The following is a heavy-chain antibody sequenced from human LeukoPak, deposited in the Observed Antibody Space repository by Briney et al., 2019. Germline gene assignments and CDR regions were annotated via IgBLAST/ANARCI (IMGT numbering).Heavy chain of an antibody. CDR1: GGSISSGDYY. Sequence: SETLSLTCTDSGGSISSGDYYWSWIRQPPGKGLEWIAYMYYSGSTYYNPSLKSRVTMSADTSKNQLSLKLSSVTAADTAVYYCARPYYYDSRIDPWGQGILVTVSS. V-gene: IGHV4-30-4*01. CDR2: MYYSGST. D-gene: IGHD3-22*01. CDR3: ARPYYYDSRIDP. J-gene: IGHJ5*02.